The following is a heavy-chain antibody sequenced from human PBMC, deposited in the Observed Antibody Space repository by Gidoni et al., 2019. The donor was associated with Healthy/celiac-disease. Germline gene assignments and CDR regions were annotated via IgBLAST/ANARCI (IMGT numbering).Heavy chain of an antibody. CDR2: ISDSGIDT. CDR1: GFTFRSYA. J-gene: IGHJ4*02. CDR3: ARTNYYGSGRHIDY. Sequence: EVQLLESGGGLVQPGGSLRLSCAASGFTFRSYAMSWVRQAPGKGLEWVSTISDSGIDTYYADSVKGRFTLSRDNSKNTLYLQMSSLSAEDTAVYYCARTNYYGSGRHIDYWGQGTLVTVSS. V-gene: IGHV3-23*01. D-gene: IGHD3-10*01.